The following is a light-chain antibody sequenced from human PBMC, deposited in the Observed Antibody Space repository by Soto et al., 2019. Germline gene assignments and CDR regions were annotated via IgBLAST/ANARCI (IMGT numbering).Light chain of an antibody. Sequence: QSALTQPPSVSGAPGQMVTISCTGSSSNIGAGYDVHWYQQLPGTAPKLLIYGNSNRPSGVPDRFSGSKSGTSASLAITGLQAEDEADYYCQSYDSSLSAYVVFGGGTKVTVL. CDR3: QSYDSSLSAYVV. J-gene: IGLJ2*01. CDR2: GNS. CDR1: SSNIGAGYD. V-gene: IGLV1-40*01.